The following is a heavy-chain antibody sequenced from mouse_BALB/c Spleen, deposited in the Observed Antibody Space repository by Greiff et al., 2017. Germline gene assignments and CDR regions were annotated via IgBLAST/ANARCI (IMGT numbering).Heavy chain of an antibody. V-gene: IGHV1-69*01. CDR1: GYTFTDYW. J-gene: IGHJ3*01. CDR2: IDTSDSYT. CDR3: ARPFAY. Sequence: QVQLQQPGAELVMPGASVKMSCKASGYTFTDYWMHWVKQRPGQGLEWIGAIDTSDSYTSYNQKFKGKATLTVDESSSTAYMQLSSLTSEDSAVYYCARPFAYWGQGTLVTVSA.